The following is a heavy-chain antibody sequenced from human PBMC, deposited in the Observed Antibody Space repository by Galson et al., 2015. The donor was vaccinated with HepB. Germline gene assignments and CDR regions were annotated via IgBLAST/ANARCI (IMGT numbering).Heavy chain of an antibody. CDR2: IIPILGIA. V-gene: IGHV1-69*04. D-gene: IGHD3-10*01. Sequence: SVKVSCKASGGTFSSYTISWVRQAPGQGLEWMGRIIPILGIANYAQKFQGRVTITADKSTSTAYMELSSLRSEDTAVYYCARDRQTRITMVRGASRGMDVWGQGTTVTVSS. J-gene: IGHJ6*02. CDR3: ARDRQTRITMVRGASRGMDV. CDR1: GGTFSSYT.